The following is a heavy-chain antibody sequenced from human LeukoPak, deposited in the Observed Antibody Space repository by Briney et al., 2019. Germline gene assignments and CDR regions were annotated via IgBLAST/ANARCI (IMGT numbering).Heavy chain of an antibody. CDR2: ISGDGRNI. CDR3: ARSAYGGDGEIDAFDI. Sequence: GGSLRLSCVASGFTFSSYWMHWVRQDPRKGLVWVSRISGDGRNINYADSVRGRFTISRDNAKNSLYLQMNSLRAEDTAVYYCARSAYGGDGEIDAFDIWGQGTMVTVSS. J-gene: IGHJ3*02. CDR1: GFTFSSYW. V-gene: IGHV3-74*01. D-gene: IGHD4-23*01.